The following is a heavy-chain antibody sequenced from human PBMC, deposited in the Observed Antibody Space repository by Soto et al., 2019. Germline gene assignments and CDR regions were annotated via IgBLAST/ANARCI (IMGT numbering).Heavy chain of an antibody. V-gene: IGHV3-66*01. J-gene: IGHJ5*01. CDR3: KGGGRWSGLWSQGSFES. CDR1: GFTVSSSY. Sequence: EVQLVESGGGLVQPGGSLRLSCAASGFTVSSSYISWVRQAPGKRLEWVSTIYSSGSTYYADSVRGRFTISRDDSKNTLYLQINRLSVDDTAVYYCKGGGRWSGLWSQGSFESWGQGTLVTVSS. CDR2: IYSSGST. D-gene: IGHD3-3*01.